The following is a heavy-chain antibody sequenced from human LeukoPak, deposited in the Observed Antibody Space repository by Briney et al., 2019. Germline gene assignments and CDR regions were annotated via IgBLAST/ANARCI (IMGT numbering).Heavy chain of an antibody. Sequence: SETLSLTCTVSGGSISSSSYYWGWIRQPPGKGLEWIESIYYTGSTYYNPSLKSRVTISVDTSKDQFSLKLSSVTAADTAVYYCARTSGSYGFDYWGQGTLVTVSS. D-gene: IGHD1-26*01. CDR1: GGSISSSSYY. CDR3: ARTSGSYGFDY. CDR2: IYYTGST. V-gene: IGHV4-39*07. J-gene: IGHJ4*02.